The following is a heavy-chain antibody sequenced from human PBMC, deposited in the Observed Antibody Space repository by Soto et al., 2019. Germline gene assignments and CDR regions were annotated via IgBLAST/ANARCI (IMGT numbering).Heavy chain of an antibody. CDR3: ARSIDP. CDR2: IYYSGST. CDR1: GGSISSGGYY. V-gene: IGHV4-31*01. Sequence: QVQLQESGPGLVKPSQTLSLTRTVSGGSISSGGYYWSWIRQHPGKGLEWIGYIYYSGSTYYNPSLKSPITRSVDPSQNQRSPKLSSVTAPDTAVYYCARSIDPWGQGTQVTVSP. J-gene: IGHJ5*02.